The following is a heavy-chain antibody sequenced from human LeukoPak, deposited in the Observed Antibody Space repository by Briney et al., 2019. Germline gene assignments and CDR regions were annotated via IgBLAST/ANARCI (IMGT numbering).Heavy chain of an antibody. D-gene: IGHD3-22*01. Sequence: GGSLRLSCAASGFTFSSYAMHWVRQAPGKGLEWVAVISYDGSNKYYADSVKGRFTISRDNSKNTLYLQMNSLRAEDTAVYYCAAADSYYYDSSGYYAFDYWGQGTLVTVSS. CDR3: AAADSYYYDSSGYYAFDY. V-gene: IGHV3-30-3*01. J-gene: IGHJ4*02. CDR1: GFTFSSYA. CDR2: ISYDGSNK.